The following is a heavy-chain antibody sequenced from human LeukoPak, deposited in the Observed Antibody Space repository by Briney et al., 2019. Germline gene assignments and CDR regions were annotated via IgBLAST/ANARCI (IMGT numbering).Heavy chain of an antibody. V-gene: IGHV4-4*07. CDR1: GGSISSYY. CDR3: ARDTFDSSGYFYYFDY. J-gene: IGHJ4*02. Sequence: SETLSLTCTVSGGSISSYYWSWIRQPAGKGLEWIGRIYTSGSTNYNPSLKSRVTMSVDTSKNQFSLKLSSVTAADTAVYYCARDTFDSSGYFYYFDYWGQGTLVTVSS. CDR2: IYTSGST. D-gene: IGHD3-22*01.